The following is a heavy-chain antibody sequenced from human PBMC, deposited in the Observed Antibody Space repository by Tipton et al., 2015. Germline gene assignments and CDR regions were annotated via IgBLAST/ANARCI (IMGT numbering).Heavy chain of an antibody. D-gene: IGHD3-9*01. CDR1: GGSLSGYY. CDR3: ACHDYDLLTRDYQTVDY. V-gene: IGHV4-34*01. J-gene: IGHJ4*02. Sequence: TLSLTCAVYGGSLSGYYWSWIRQPPGKGLEWIGEMNHSGSTNYNPPLKSRVTISADTSKNQFSLRLSSVTAADTAVYYCACHDYDLLTRDYQTVDYWGQGTLVTVSS. CDR2: MNHSGST.